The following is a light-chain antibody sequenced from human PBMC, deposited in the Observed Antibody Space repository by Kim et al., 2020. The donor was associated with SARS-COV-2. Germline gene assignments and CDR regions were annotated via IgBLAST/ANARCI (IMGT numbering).Light chain of an antibody. Sequence: TANTSGPRVGGGIATNAGQWYRQRPGSGPTTVIYSDNQRPSGVPDRFSCSIDTSSNSASLIIAGLKTGDGADYYCQSYGIMSRVFGGGTQLTVL. CDR3: QSYGIMSRV. CDR1: GGGIATNA. J-gene: IGLJ3*02. V-gene: IGLV6-57*03. CDR2: SDN.